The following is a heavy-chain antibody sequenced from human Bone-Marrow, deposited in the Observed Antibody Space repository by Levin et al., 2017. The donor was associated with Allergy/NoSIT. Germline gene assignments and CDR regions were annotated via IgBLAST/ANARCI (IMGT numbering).Heavy chain of an antibody. CDR3: ATGNVGRAFPLG. CDR1: GFSFSSHW. D-gene: IGHD1-1*01. J-gene: IGHJ4*02. Sequence: PGGSLRLSCAAAGFSFSSHWMSWVRQAPGKGLEWLANIKQDGSETYYLDSAEGRFTISRDNAKNSLYLQMNSLRVEDTAVYYCATGNVGRAFPLGWGQGTLVTVSS. CDR2: IKQDGSET. V-gene: IGHV3-7*01.